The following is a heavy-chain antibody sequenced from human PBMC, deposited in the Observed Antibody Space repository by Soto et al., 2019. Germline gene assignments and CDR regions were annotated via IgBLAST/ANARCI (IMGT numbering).Heavy chain of an antibody. V-gene: IGHV3-30*18. CDR1: GFTFSTYG. CDR3: SKDLDSGYSYSPPSDY. J-gene: IGHJ4*02. D-gene: IGHD5-18*01. Sequence: GGSLRLSCAASGFTFSTYGMHWVRQAPGKGLEWVAIISYDGNNKYYADYVKGRFTISRDNSKNTLYLQMNSLRAEDTAVYYCSKDLDSGYSYSPPSDYLGLATLATVAS. CDR2: ISYDGNNK.